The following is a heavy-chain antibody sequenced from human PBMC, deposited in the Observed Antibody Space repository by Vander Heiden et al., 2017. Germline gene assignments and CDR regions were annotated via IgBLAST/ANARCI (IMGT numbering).Heavy chain of an antibody. Sequence: EVRLVESGGGLVQPGGSLKLSCAASGFTSSGSAMHWGRQASGKGLEWVGRIRSKANSYATAYAASVKGRFTISRDDSKNTAYLQMNSLKTEDTAVYYCLTASYSSGWYFFDYWGQGTLVTVSS. CDR1: GFTSSGSA. D-gene: IGHD6-19*01. CDR3: LTASYSSGWYFFDY. J-gene: IGHJ4*02. CDR2: IRSKANSYAT. V-gene: IGHV3-73*01.